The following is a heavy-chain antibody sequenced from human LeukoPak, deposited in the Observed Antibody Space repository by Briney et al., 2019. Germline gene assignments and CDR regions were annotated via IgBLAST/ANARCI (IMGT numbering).Heavy chain of an antibody. V-gene: IGHV5-51*01. CDR2: IHPYASDT. CDR1: GYTFTSYW. D-gene: IGHD3-3*01. J-gene: IGHJ6*02. CDR3: ARLFEWCVWPQYYYAMDV. Sequence: EESLKISCNVSGYTFTSYWIGWVRQGTGQGLQWMGSIHPYASDTKYSPSFQGHVTISDDKSINTAYLQWNSLKASDTAIYYCARLFEWCVWPQYYYAMDVWGLGTAVTVSS.